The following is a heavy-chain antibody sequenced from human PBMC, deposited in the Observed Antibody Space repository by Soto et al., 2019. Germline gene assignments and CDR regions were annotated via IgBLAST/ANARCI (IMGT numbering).Heavy chain of an antibody. CDR1: GFRFSGFG. CDR2: ISFDASEK. D-gene: IGHD5-12*01. CDR3: ARDLGGYVHLWDKSNY. Sequence: QVQVVESGGGVVQPGASLTLSCAASGFRFSGFGMHWVRQAPGKGLEWVAVISFDASEKFYVDSVKGRFSISRDDSHSKVFLQMNSLRREDTGVYYCARDLGGYVHLWDKSNYWGQGTLVNVS. J-gene: IGHJ1*01. V-gene: IGHV3-30*04.